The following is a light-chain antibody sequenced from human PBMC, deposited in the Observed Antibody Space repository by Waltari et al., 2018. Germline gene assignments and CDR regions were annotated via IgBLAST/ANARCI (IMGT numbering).Light chain of an antibody. CDR3: QSYDSSLSGSDVV. Sequence: QSVLTQPPSVSGAPGQRVTISCTGSSPNIGAGYDVHWYQQLPGTAPKLLIYGNSNRPSGVPDRFSGSKSDTSASLAITGLQAEDEADYYCQSYDSSLSGSDVVFGGGTKLTVL. J-gene: IGLJ2*01. V-gene: IGLV1-40*01. CDR2: GNS. CDR1: SPNIGAGYD.